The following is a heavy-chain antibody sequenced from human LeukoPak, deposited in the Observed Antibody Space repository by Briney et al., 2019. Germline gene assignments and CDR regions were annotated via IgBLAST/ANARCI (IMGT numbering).Heavy chain of an antibody. Sequence: GGSLTLSCAASGFTISTYARSWDPQAPGKGLEWVSTISGSGGNTYYADSVRGRFTTSRDTSTNTLYLRNNSLRAEDTALYYCAKHLLGATVTSGSDIWGQGTKVIVSS. CDR3: AKHLLGATVTSGSDI. V-gene: IGHV3-23*01. J-gene: IGHJ3*02. D-gene: IGHD5-12*01. CDR2: ISGSGGNT. CDR1: GFTISTYA.